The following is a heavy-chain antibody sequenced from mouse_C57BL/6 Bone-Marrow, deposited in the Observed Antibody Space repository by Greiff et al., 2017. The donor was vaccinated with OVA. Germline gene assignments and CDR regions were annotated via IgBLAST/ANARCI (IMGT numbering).Heavy chain of an antibody. CDR2: ISYDGSN. CDR3: ARYSRTPYYFDY. Sequence: EVQLQESGPGLVKPSQSLSLTCSVTGYSITSGYYWNWIRQFPGNNLEWMGYISYDGSNNYNPSLKNRISITRDTSKNQFFLKLNSVTTEDTATYYCARYSRTPYYFDYWGQGTTLTVSS. J-gene: IGHJ2*01. CDR1: GYSITSGYY. V-gene: IGHV3-6*01.